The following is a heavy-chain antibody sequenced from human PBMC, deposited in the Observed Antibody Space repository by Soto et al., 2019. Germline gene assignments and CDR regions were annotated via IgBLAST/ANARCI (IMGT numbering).Heavy chain of an antibody. V-gene: IGHV1-69*12. CDR1: GGTFSNYA. CDR3: ARVEAVAGLYNYHGLDV. Sequence: QVQLVQSGAEVKKPGSSVKVSCKVSGGTFSNYAIDWVRLAPGHGLEWMGGIVPIFGTTYYTQKFQGRATIIADDSTTTGYLEMSSLRYEDTAIYYCARVEAVAGLYNYHGLDVWGQGTAVTVSS. J-gene: IGHJ6*02. CDR2: IVPIFGTT. D-gene: IGHD6-19*01.